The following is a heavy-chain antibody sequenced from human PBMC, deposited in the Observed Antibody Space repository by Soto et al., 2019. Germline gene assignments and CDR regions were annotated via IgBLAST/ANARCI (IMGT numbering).Heavy chain of an antibody. V-gene: IGHV1-69*12. CDR2: IIPIFGTA. CDR3: ARRGSVTMTYWYFDL. D-gene: IGHD3-22*01. J-gene: IGHJ2*01. CDR1: GGTFSSYA. Sequence: QVQLVQSGAEVKKPGSSVKVSCKASGGTFSSYAISWVRQAPGQGLEWMGGIIPIFGTANYAQKFQGRVTITADESTSSAYMELSSLRSEGTAVYYCARRGSVTMTYWYFDLWGRGTLVTVSS.